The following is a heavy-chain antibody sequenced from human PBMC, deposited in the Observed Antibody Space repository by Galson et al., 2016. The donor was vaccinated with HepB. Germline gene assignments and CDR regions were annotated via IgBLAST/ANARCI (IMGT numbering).Heavy chain of an antibody. CDR1: GDSVSSNNAA. V-gene: IGHV6-1*01. Sequence: CAISGDSVSSNNAAWNWIRQSPSRGLEWLGRTYYRSKWYNDYAVSVRSRITINPDTSKNQFSLQLNSVTPEDTAVYYCAANYYDSGSYLRDYWGQGTLVTVSS. J-gene: IGHJ4*02. D-gene: IGHD3-10*01. CDR2: TYYRSKWYN. CDR3: AANYYDSGSYLRDY.